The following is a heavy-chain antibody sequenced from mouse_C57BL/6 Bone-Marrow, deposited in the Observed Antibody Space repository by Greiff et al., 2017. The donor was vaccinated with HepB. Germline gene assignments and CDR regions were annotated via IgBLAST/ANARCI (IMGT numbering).Heavy chain of an antibody. J-gene: IGHJ4*01. CDR1: GYTFTSYN. CDR3: ARGYGSSYGYAMDY. Sequence: QVQLQQSGAELVRPGASVKMSCKASGYTFTSYNMHWVKQTPRQGLEWIGAIYPGNGDTSYNQQFKGKATLTVDKSSSTAYMQLSSLTSADSAVYFCARGYGSSYGYAMDYWGQGTSVTVSS. V-gene: IGHV1-12*01. D-gene: IGHD1-1*01. CDR2: IYPGNGDT.